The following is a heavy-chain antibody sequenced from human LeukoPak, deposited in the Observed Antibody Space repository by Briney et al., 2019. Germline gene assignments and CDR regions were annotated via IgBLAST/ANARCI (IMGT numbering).Heavy chain of an antibody. V-gene: IGHV3-74*01. Sequence: QPGGSLRLSCAASGFTFSSYGVPWVRQAPGKGLVWVSRISSDGYSISYADSVKGRFTISRDNAKNTLYLQMNSLRVEDTAVYYCARWVATGGWFDPWGQGTLVTVSS. CDR2: ISSDGYSI. D-gene: IGHD4-11*01. CDR1: GFTFSSYG. J-gene: IGHJ5*02. CDR3: ARWVATGGWFDP.